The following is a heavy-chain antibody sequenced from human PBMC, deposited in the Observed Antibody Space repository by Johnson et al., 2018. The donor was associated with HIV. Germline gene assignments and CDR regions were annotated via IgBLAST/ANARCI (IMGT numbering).Heavy chain of an antibody. D-gene: IGHD3-16*01. Sequence: QVQLVESGGVVVQPGGSLRLSCAASGFTFSDYYMSWIRQAPGKGLEWVSYISSSGSTIYYADSVKGRFIISRDNTKESLYLQMNSLRPEDTALYFCAKDSDTYYDGSGDAFDIWGQGTMVTVSS. CDR3: AKDSDTYYDGSGDAFDI. CDR1: GFTFSDYY. V-gene: IGHV3-11*01. J-gene: IGHJ3*02. CDR2: ISSSGSTI.